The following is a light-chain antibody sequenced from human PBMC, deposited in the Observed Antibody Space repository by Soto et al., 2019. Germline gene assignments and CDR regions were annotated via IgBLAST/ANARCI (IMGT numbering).Light chain of an antibody. V-gene: IGLV7-43*01. Sequence: QAVVTQEPSLTVSPGGTVTLTCASSTGAVTSGYYPNWFQQKPGQAPRALIYSTSKQHSWTPARFSGALLGGKAALTLSGVQPEDEAEYYCLLYYGGAQLVFGGGTKLTVL. CDR1: TGAVTSGYY. CDR2: STS. CDR3: LLYYGGAQLV. J-gene: IGLJ2*01.